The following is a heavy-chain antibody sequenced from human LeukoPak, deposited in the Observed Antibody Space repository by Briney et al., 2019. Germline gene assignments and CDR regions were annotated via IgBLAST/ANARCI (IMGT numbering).Heavy chain of an antibody. Sequence: GGSLRLSCVGHGLSFSADAMGWVRQVPGKGLEWVSSISSSSGSRYYADSVKGRFSISRDNSKNTVYLQMDSLRPDDTAVYHCARERTREYFDSSGFWNFWGQGILVTVSS. CDR3: ARERTREYFDSSGFWNF. CDR1: GLSFSADA. V-gene: IGHV3-23*01. D-gene: IGHD3-9*01. CDR2: ISSSSGSR. J-gene: IGHJ4*02.